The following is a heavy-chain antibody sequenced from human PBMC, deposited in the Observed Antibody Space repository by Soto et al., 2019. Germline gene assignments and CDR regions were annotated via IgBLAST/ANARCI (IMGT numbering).Heavy chain of an antibody. CDR3: AKDRNYPRDQFHY. V-gene: IGHV3-23*01. CDR1: GFTFSAYA. D-gene: IGHD1-7*01. J-gene: IGHJ4*02. Sequence: GGSLRLSCAASGFTFSAYALSWVRQAPGKGLEWVSAISANGQGIYYADSVRGRFTISRDNSKNTIFLHMDSLRAEDTAVYYCAKDRNYPRDQFHYWGQGTLVTVSS. CDR2: ISANGQGI.